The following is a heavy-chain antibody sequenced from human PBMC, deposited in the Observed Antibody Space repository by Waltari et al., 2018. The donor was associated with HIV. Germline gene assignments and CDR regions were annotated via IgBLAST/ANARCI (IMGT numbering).Heavy chain of an antibody. J-gene: IGHJ3*02. CDR1: RFTFSSYR. D-gene: IGHD5-12*01. CDR2: MSSGSVYI. V-gene: IGHV3-21*01. Sequence: EVQLVESGGGLVKPGGSLRLPCAASRFTFSSYRTNWVRQAPGKGLEWVASMSSGSVYIYYADSVKGRFTISRDNAKNSLYLQMNSLRAEDTAVYYCARDEAEMATLTAFDIWGQGTMVTVSS. CDR3: ARDEAEMATLTAFDI.